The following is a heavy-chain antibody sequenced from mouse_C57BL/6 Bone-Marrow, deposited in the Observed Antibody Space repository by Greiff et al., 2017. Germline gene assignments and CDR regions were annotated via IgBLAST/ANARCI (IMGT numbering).Heavy chain of an antibody. CDR2: IDPSDSYT. Sequence: VQLQQPGAELVMPGASVKLSCKASGYTFTSYWMHWVKQRPGQGLEWIGEIDPSDSYTNYNQKFKGKSTLTVDQASITAYIQLSSLTSEDSAFYYCARSYYYGSSYVWYFDVWGTGTTVTVSS. CDR1: GYTFTSYW. J-gene: IGHJ1*03. D-gene: IGHD1-1*01. CDR3: ARSYYYGSSYVWYFDV. V-gene: IGHV1-69*01.